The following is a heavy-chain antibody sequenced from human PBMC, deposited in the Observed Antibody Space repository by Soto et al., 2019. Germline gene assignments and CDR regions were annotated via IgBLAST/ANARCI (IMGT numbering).Heavy chain of an antibody. J-gene: IGHJ4*02. V-gene: IGHV3-74*01. CDR2: INSDGSST. CDR3: VRVVGYCSGGRCPYFFDY. D-gene: IGHD2-15*01. Sequence: GGSLRLSCAASGFTFSSYWMHWVRQAPGKGLVWVSRINSDGSSTSYADSVKGRFTISRDNAKNTLHLQMNSLRAEDTAVYYFVRVVGYCSGGRCPYFFDYWGQGTLVTVSS. CDR1: GFTFSSYW.